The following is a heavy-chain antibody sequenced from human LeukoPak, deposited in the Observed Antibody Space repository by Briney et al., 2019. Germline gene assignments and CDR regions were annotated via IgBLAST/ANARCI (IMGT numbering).Heavy chain of an antibody. V-gene: IGHV5-51*01. J-gene: IGHJ5*02. Sequence: GESLKISCKGSGYSFTSYWIGWVRQMPGKGLEWMGIIYPGDSDTRYSPSFQGQVTISADKSISTAYLQWSSLKASDTAMYYCARRPCSSGCHRWYNWFDPWGQGTLVTVSS. CDR3: ARRPCSSGCHRWYNWFDP. CDR1: GYSFTSYW. D-gene: IGHD6-19*01. CDR2: IYPGDSDT.